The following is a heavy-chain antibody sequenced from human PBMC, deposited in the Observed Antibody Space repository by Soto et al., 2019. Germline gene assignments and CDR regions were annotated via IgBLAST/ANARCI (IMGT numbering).Heavy chain of an antibody. D-gene: IGHD6-13*01. V-gene: IGHV3-30*18. CDR2: ISYDGSNK. CDR1: GSTFSSYG. Sequence: GGSLRLSCAASGSTFSSYGMHWVRQAPGKGLEWVAVISYDGSNKYYADSVKGRFTISRDNSKNTLYLQMNSLRAEDTAVYYCAKDRTHSSFDYWGQGTLVTVSS. CDR3: AKDRTHSSFDY. J-gene: IGHJ4*02.